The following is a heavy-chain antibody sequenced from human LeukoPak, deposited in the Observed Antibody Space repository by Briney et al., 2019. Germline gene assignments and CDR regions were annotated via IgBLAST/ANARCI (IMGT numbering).Heavy chain of an antibody. CDR3: ARDPILRYFDWYPDY. J-gene: IGHJ4*02. D-gene: IGHD3-9*01. CDR1: GYTFTGYY. V-gene: IGHV1-2*02. Sequence: GASVKVSCKASGYTFTGYYMHWVRQAPGQGLEWMGWINPNSGGTNYAQKFQGRVTMTRDMSISTAYMELSRLRSDDTAVYYCARDPILRYFDWYPDYWGQGTLVTVSS. CDR2: INPNSGGT.